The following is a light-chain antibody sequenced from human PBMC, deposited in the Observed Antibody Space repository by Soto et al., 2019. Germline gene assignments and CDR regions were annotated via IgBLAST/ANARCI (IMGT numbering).Light chain of an antibody. V-gene: IGLV1-40*01. J-gene: IGLJ3*02. CDR2: GNS. Sequence: QFVLTQPPSVSGAPGQRVTISCTGSSSNIGAGYDVHWYQQLPGTVPKLLIYGNSNRPSGVPDRFSGSKSGTSASLAITGLQAEDEADYYCHSYDSSLSGSVFGGGTKVTVL. CDR1: SSNIGAGYD. CDR3: HSYDSSLSGSV.